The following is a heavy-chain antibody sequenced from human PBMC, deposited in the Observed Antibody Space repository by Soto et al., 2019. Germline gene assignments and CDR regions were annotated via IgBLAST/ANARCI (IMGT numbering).Heavy chain of an antibody. CDR2: IIPIFGTA. J-gene: IGHJ4*02. CDR1: GGTFSSYA. Sequence: QVQLVQSGAEVKKPGSSVQVSCKASGGTFSSYAISWVRQAPGQGLEWMGGIIPIFGTANYAQKFQGRVTITADESTSTAYMELSSLRSEDTAVYYCAGGTRASIAAPIDYWGQGTLVTVSS. CDR3: AGGTRASIAAPIDY. V-gene: IGHV1-69*01. D-gene: IGHD6-6*01.